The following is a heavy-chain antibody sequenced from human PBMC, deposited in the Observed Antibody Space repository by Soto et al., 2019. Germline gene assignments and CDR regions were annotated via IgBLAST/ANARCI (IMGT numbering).Heavy chain of an antibody. CDR3: ARFEEAAAGKNFDY. D-gene: IGHD6-13*01. J-gene: IGHJ4*02. CDR2: IKQDGSEK. V-gene: IGHV3-7*03. Sequence: GGSLRLSCAASGFTFSSYWMSWVRQAPGKGLEWVANIKQDGSEKYYVDSVKGRFTISRDNAKNSLYLQMNSLRAEDTAVYYCARFEEAAAGKNFDYWGQGTLVTVSS. CDR1: GFTFSSYW.